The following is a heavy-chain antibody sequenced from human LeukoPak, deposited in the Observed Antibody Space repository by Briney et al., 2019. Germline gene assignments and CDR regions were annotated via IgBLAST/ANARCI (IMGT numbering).Heavy chain of an antibody. CDR2: IYTSGST. CDR3: AQAGDSSGYYSDY. CDR1: SGSISNYY. Sequence: SETLSLTCTVSSGSISNYYWSWIRQPAGKGLEWIGRIYTSGSTNYNPSLKSRVTISVDKSKNQFSLKLSSVTAADTAVYYCAQAGDSSGYYSDYWGQGTLVTVSS. J-gene: IGHJ4*02. V-gene: IGHV4-4*07. D-gene: IGHD3-22*01.